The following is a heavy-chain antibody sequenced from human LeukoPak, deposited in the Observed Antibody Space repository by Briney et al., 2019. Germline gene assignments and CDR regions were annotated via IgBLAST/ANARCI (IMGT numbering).Heavy chain of an antibody. J-gene: IGHJ5*02. CDR1: GGSISSYY. CDR2: IYYSGST. V-gene: IGHV4-59*01. D-gene: IGHD3-9*01. CDR3: ARGVRYCDWLPDHNWFDP. Sequence: SETLSLTCTVAGGSISSYYWSWIRQPPGKGLEWIGYIYYSGSTNYNPSLKSRVTISVDTSKNQFSLKLSAVTAADTAVYYCARGVRYCDWLPDHNWFDPWGQGTLVTVSS.